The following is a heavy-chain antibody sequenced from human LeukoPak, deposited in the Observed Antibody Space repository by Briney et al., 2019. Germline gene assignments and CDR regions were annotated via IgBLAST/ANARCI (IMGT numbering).Heavy chain of an antibody. D-gene: IGHD5-24*01. CDR2: IWYDGSNK. Sequence: PGGSLRLSCAASGFTFSSYGMHWVRQAPGKGLEWVAVIWYDGSNKYYADSVKGRFTISRDTSKNTLYLQMNSLRAEDTAVYYCARRGMATAIDYWGRGTLVTVSS. V-gene: IGHV3-33*01. J-gene: IGHJ4*02. CDR1: GFTFSSYG. CDR3: ARRGMATAIDY.